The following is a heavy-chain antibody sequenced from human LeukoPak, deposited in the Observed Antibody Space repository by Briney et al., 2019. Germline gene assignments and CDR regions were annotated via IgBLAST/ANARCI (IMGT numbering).Heavy chain of an antibody. D-gene: IGHD2-8*01. Sequence: PGGSLRLSCAGSGFIFGGYTMNWVRQAPGKGLEWLSYISPSGENKLYADSVKGRFSISRDNAKNSAYLQMDSLRAEDTAVYYCATRYCTISACRASSYKSFDVWGKGTTVIVSS. CDR2: ISPSGENK. CDR1: GFIFGGYT. CDR3: ATRYCTISACRASSYKSFDV. V-gene: IGHV3-48*01. J-gene: IGHJ6*04.